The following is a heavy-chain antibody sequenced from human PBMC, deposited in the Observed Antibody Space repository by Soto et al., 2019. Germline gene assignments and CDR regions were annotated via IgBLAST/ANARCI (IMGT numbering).Heavy chain of an antibody. Sequence: EVHLAESGGGLVQPGGSLRVSCTASGFTFRNYWMTWVRQAPGKGLEWVANINQNEGEKYYVDSVKGRFTISRDNAYNSFYLEMDNLRVDDSAVYFCARGRPPSSGGNFDSWGQGTLVSVSS. D-gene: IGHD3-10*01. V-gene: IGHV3-7*01. J-gene: IGHJ4*02. CDR2: INQNEGEK. CDR3: ARGRPPSSGGNFDS. CDR1: GFTFRNYW.